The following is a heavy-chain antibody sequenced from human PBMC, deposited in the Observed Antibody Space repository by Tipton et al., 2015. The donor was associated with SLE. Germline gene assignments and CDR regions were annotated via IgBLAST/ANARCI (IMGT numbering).Heavy chain of an antibody. V-gene: IGHV4-61*01. CDR3: ARAPPLIAARGWFDP. D-gene: IGHD6-6*01. CDR1: GGSVSSGTYY. CDR2: IYYSGST. J-gene: IGHJ5*02. Sequence: TLSLTCTVSGGSVSSGTYYWSWIRQPPGKGLEWIGNIYYSGSTKYNPSLKSRVTISVDTSKNQFSLKLSSVTAADTAVYYCARAPPLIAARGWFDPWGQGTLVTVSS.